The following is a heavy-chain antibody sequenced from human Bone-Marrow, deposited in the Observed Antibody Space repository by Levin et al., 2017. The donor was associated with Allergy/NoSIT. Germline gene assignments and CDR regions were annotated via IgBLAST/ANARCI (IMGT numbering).Heavy chain of an antibody. J-gene: IGHJ4*02. Sequence: GGSLRLSCAASGFTFSSYSMNWVRQAPGKGLEWVSSISSSSSYIYYADSVKGRFTISRDNAKNSLYLQMNSLRAEDTAVYYCARVLSGRGVIRYYFDYWGQGTLVTVSS. CDR1: GFTFSSYS. CDR3: ARVLSGRGVIRYYFDY. V-gene: IGHV3-21*01. D-gene: IGHD3-10*01. CDR2: ISSSSSYI.